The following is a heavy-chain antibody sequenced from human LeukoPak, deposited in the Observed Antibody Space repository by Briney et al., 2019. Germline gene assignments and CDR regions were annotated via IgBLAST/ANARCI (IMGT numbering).Heavy chain of an antibody. J-gene: IGHJ5*02. CDR3: ARERFDP. Sequence: GGSLRLSCSASGFTFSGYAMHWVRQAPGKGLVWVSRINTDGTSTNYADSVKGRFTISRDNAKNTLYLQMNSLRAEDTAVYYCARERFDPWGQGTLVTVSS. V-gene: IGHV3-74*01. CDR1: GFTFSGYA. CDR2: INTDGTST.